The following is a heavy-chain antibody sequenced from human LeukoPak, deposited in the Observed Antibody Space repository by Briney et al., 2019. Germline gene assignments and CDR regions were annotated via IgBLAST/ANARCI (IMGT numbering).Heavy chain of an antibody. D-gene: IGHD3-22*01. J-gene: IGHJ4*02. CDR1: GYTFTSYG. Sequence: ASVKVSRKASGYTFTSYGISWVRQAPGQGLEWMGWISAYNGNTNYAQKLQGRVTMTTDTSTSTAYMELRSLRSDDTAVYYCARDYYDSSGYYYPNDYWGQGTLVTVSS. V-gene: IGHV1-18*01. CDR3: ARDYYDSSGYYYPNDY. CDR2: ISAYNGNT.